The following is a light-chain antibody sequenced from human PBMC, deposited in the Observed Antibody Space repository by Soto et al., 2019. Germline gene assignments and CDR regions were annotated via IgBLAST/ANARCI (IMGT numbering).Light chain of an antibody. Sequence: QSVLTQPASVSGSPGQSITISCTGTSSDVGCYNYVSWYRQHPGKAPKLMIYDVSNRPSGVSNRFSGSKSGNTASLTISGLQAEDEADYYCSSYTSSSTLDVFGTGTKVTVL. CDR2: DVS. J-gene: IGLJ1*01. CDR3: SSYTSSSTLDV. V-gene: IGLV2-14*01. CDR1: SSDVGCYNY.